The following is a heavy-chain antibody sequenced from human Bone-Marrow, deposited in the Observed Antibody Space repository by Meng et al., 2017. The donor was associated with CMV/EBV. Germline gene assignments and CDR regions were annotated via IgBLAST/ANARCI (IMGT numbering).Heavy chain of an antibody. CDR2: INANTGGT. V-gene: IGHV1-2*02. CDR1: GGTFSSYA. CDR3: ARVIRPVTIGWFDP. J-gene: IGHJ5*02. Sequence: ASVKVSCKASGGTFSSYAINWVRQAPGQGLEWMGWINANTGGTNYAQKFQGRVTMTRDTSISPAYMKLSSLRSDDTAVYYCARVIRPVTIGWFDPWGQGTLVTVSS. D-gene: IGHD4-11*01.